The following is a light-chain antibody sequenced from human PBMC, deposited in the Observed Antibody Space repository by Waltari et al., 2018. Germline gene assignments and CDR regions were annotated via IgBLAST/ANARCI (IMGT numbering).Light chain of an antibody. CDR1: RSDLGSYHL. Sequence: QSALTQPASVSGSPGQSITISCPGLRSDLGSYHLVSWFQQHPDKAPKLLIYEVSQRPSEVSNRFSGSASGNTAYLTISGLQAEDEADYYCCSSPESSTSWVFGGGTKLTVL. J-gene: IGLJ3*02. CDR3: CSSPESSTSWV. V-gene: IGLV2-23*02. CDR2: EVS.